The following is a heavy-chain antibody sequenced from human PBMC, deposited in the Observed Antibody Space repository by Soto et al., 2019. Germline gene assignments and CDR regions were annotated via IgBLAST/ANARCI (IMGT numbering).Heavy chain of an antibody. CDR1: GGTFSSYA. Sequence: SVEVSFKASGGTFSSYAIRWVRQAPGQGLEWMGGIIPIFGTANHAQKFQGRVTITADESTSTAYMELSRLRSDDTAVYYCARGPSYYDSVPAKSDFDYWGQETLVTVSS. J-gene: IGHJ4*02. V-gene: IGHV1-69*13. CDR3: ARGPSYYDSVPAKSDFDY. D-gene: IGHD3-22*01. CDR2: IIPIFGTA.